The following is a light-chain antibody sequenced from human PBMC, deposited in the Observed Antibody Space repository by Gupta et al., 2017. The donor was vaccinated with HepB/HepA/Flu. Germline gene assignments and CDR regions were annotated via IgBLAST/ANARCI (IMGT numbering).Light chain of an antibody. CDR2: WNN. V-gene: IGLV1-47*01. CDR1: NSNIGRNY. Sequence: QSLLTQPPSASGTPGPRVTISCSGSNSNIGRNYVYWYQHLPGTASTLLMYWNNQRPSGVPDRFAGSKSGTSASLSISDLRTDDDADYCCAAWDDSLSDRVFGTGTKVTVL. CDR3: AAWDDSLSDRV. J-gene: IGLJ1*01.